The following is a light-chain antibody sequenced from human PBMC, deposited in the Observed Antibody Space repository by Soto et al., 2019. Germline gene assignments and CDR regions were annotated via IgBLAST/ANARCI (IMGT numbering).Light chain of an antibody. V-gene: IGLV2-8*01. Sequence: QSALTQPPSASGSPGQSVTISCTGTSSDVGGYNYVSWYQQHPGKAPKLMLYEVSKRPSGVPDRFSGSKSGNTASLTVSGLQAEDEADYYCSSYAGSNNVVFGGGTKL. CDR1: SSDVGGYNY. CDR3: SSYAGSNNVV. CDR2: EVS. J-gene: IGLJ2*01.